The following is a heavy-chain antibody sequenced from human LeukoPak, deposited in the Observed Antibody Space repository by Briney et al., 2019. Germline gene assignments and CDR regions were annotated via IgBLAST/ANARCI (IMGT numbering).Heavy chain of an antibody. CDR3: ARVTILTGYYRGSGEFDY. D-gene: IGHD3-9*01. J-gene: IGHJ4*02. V-gene: IGHV5-51*01. CDR1: GYSFTSNW. CDR2: IYPGDSDT. Sequence: GESLKISRKGSGYSFTSNWIGWVRQMPGKGPEWMGIIYPGDSDTRYSPSFQGQVTISADKSISTAYLQWSSLKASDTAMYYCARVTILTGYYRGSGEFDYWGQGTLVTVSS.